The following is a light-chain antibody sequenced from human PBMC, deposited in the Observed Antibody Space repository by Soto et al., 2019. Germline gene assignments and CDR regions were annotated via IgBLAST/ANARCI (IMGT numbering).Light chain of an antibody. V-gene: IGKV1-12*01. Sequence: DIQMTQSPSSVSASVGDIVTITCLASQCISSWLAWYQQKPGKAPKLLIYAASSLQSEVPSRFSGSGSGTDFTLTISSLQPEDFATYYCQQANSFPWTFGQGTKVEIK. J-gene: IGKJ1*01. CDR2: AAS. CDR3: QQANSFPWT. CDR1: QCISSW.